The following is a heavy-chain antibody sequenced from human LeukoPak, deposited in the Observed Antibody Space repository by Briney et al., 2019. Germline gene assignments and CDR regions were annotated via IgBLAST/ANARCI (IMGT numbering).Heavy chain of an antibody. D-gene: IGHD2-2*01. CDR1: GGSIGHYF. CDR2: IYYSGST. Sequence: WETLSLTCTVSGGSIGHYFWSWIRQPPGKGLEWIGYIYYSGSTNYNPSLKSRVIISVDTSKNQFSLKLSSVTAADTAVYYCARDRTYCIGTSCYPRWFDPWGRGTLVTVSS. J-gene: IGHJ5*02. V-gene: IGHV4-59*01. CDR3: ARDRTYCIGTSCYPRWFDP.